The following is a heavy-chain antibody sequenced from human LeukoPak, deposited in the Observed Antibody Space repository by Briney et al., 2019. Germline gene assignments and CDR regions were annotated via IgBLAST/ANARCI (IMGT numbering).Heavy chain of an antibody. CDR1: GGSISSYY. D-gene: IGHD3-10*01. J-gene: IGHJ4*02. CDR3: ARIRAAMCDY. Sequence: SETLSLTCTVSGGSISSYYWSWIRQPPGKGLEWIGYIYYSGSTNYNPSLKSRVTISVDTSKNQFSLKLSSVTAADTAVYYCARIRAAMCDYWGQGTLVTVSS. CDR2: IYYSGST. V-gene: IGHV4-59*12.